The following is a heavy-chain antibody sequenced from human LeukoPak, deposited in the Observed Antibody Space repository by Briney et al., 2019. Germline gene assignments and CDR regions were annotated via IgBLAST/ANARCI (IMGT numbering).Heavy chain of an antibody. J-gene: IGHJ4*02. CDR1: GYTFTRYY. D-gene: IGHD6-13*01. CDR2: SNPNSGGT. CDR3: ASSSSWLEWVFDY. Sequence: GASVKVSCKASGYTFTRYYMHWLRQAPGQGLELMGWSNPNSGGTNYAQKFQGRVTMTRDTSISTAYMELSRLRSDDTAVYYCASSSSWLEWVFDYWGQGTLVTVSS. V-gene: IGHV1-2*02.